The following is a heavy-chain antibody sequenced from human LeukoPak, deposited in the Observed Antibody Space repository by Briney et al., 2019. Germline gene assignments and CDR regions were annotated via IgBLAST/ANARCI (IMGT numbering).Heavy chain of an antibody. CDR3: ARDRGFSYGIDF. D-gene: IGHD5-18*01. Sequence: GGSLRLSCAASGFTFSSYSMIWVRQAPGRGLEWVSYISTGSSTIYYADSVKGRFTISRDNAKNSLYLQMNSLRGEDTAVYYCARDRGFSYGIDFWGQGTLVTVSS. CDR1: GFTFSSYS. V-gene: IGHV3-48*01. CDR2: ISTGSSTI. J-gene: IGHJ4*02.